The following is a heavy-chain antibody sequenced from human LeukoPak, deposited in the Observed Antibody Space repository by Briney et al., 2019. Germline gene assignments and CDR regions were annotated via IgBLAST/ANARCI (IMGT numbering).Heavy chain of an antibody. Sequence: PGGSLRLSCAASGFTFSSYEMNWVRQAPGKGLDLVSYIISIGSTIYYADSVKGRFTISRDNAKNSLYLQMNSLRAEDTAVYYCAELGITMIGGVWGKGTTVTISS. J-gene: IGHJ6*04. CDR2: IISIGSTI. V-gene: IGHV3-48*03. CDR3: AELGITMIGGV. D-gene: IGHD3-10*02. CDR1: GFTFSSYE.